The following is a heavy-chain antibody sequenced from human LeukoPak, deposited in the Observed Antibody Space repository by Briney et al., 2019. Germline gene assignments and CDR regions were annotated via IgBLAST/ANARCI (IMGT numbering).Heavy chain of an antibody. CDR1: GFTFSSYS. J-gene: IGHJ5*02. V-gene: IGHV3-21*01. Sequence: GGSLRLSCAASGFTFSSYSMNWVRQAPGKGLEWVSSISSSSSYIYYADSVKGRFTISRDNAKNSLYLQMNSLRAEDTAVYYCAGDSSVWQLGKNWFDPWGQGTLVTVSS. D-gene: IGHD6-13*01. CDR3: AGDSSVWQLGKNWFDP. CDR2: ISSSSSYI.